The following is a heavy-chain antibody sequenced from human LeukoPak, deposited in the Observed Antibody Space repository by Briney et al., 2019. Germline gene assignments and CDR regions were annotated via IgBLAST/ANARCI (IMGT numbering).Heavy chain of an antibody. J-gene: IGHJ4*02. CDR1: GFTVDSNY. D-gene: IGHD2/OR15-2a*01. CDR3: ARDLTVGTTISYYFDS. V-gene: IGHV3-53*05. Sequence: GGSLRLSCAASGFTVDSNYLSWVRQAPGKGLEWVSTIYTGGNTYYAASVKGRFTISRDFSKNTLYLQMNSLRAEDTAVYYCARDLTVGTTISYYFDSWGQGTLVTVSS. CDR2: IYTGGNT.